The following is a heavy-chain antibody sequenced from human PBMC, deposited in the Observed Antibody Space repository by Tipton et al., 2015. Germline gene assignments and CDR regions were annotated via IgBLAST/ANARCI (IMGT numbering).Heavy chain of an antibody. Sequence: TLSLTCTVSGGSISNSNYYWGWIRQPPGKGLEWIGSISHSGNTYYNPSLKSRVTMSRDTSKTQFSLEMRSVTASDTAVYYCARARGRHGGLFDSWGQGILVTVSS. CDR1: GGSISNSNYY. V-gene: IGHV4-39*07. D-gene: IGHD4-23*01. CDR2: ISHSGNT. J-gene: IGHJ4*02. CDR3: ARARGRHGGLFDS.